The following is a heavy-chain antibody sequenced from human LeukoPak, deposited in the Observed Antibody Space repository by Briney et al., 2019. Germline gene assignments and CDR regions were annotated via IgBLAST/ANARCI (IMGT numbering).Heavy chain of an antibody. CDR3: ARVLFSGSYQAFDY. CDR1: GYSISSGYY. D-gene: IGHD1-26*01. V-gene: IGHV4-38-2*02. J-gene: IGHJ4*02. CDR2: IYHSGST. Sequence: SETLSLTCTVSGYSISSGYYWGWIRQPPGKGLEWIGSIYHSGSTYYNPSLKSRVTISVDTSKNQFSLKLSSVTAADTAVYYCARVLFSGSYQAFDYWGQGTLVTVSS.